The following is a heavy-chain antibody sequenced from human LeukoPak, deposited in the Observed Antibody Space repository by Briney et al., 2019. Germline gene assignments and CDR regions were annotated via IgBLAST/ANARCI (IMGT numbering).Heavy chain of an antibody. J-gene: IGHJ4*02. CDR1: GYTFTSYG. V-gene: IGHV1-2*02. CDR2: INPNSGGT. Sequence: GASVKVSCKASGYTFTSYGISWVRQAPGQGLEWMGWINPNSGGTNYAQKFQGRVTMTRDTSISTAYMELSRLRSDDTAVYYCARQGFEDYYDSSGPDPFDYWGQGTLVTVSS. D-gene: IGHD3-22*01. CDR3: ARQGFEDYYDSSGPDPFDY.